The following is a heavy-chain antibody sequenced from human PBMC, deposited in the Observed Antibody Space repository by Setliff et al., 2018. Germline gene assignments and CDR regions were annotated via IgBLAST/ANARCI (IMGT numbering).Heavy chain of an antibody. CDR2: IYSDART. CDR3: ARIDATIFAATGPFDP. J-gene: IGHJ5*02. CDR1: GFTFSNYW. D-gene: IGHD3-3*01. V-gene: IGHV3-74*01. Sequence: GGSLRLSCAASGFTFSNYWMHWVRQAPGKGLVWVSRIYSDARTYYADSVKGRFTISRDNSKNSLYLQMNSLRDEDTVIYYCARIDATIFAATGPFDPWGQGTLVTVSS.